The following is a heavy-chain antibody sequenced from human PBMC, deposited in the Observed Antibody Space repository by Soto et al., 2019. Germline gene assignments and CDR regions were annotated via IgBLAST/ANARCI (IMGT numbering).Heavy chain of an antibody. CDR1: GGSISSADYY. D-gene: IGHD3-10*01. CDR2: IYYSGNT. CDR3: ARGGEPLGYYGLDV. V-gene: IGHV4-31*03. J-gene: IGHJ6*02. Sequence: TCTVSGGSISSADYYWSWIRQPPGKGLDWIGYIYYSGNTYYNPSLKSRVIVSVDTSKNQFSLKLSSLTAADTAVYYCARGGEPLGYYGLDVWGQGITVTVSS.